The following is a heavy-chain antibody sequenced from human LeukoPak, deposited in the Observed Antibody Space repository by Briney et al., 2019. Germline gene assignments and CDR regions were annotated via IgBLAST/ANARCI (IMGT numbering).Heavy chain of an antibody. D-gene: IGHD5-18*01. Sequence: GASVKVSCKASGYTFAGYYMHWVRQAPGQGLEWMGWINPNSGGTNYAQKFQGRVTMTRDTSISTAYMELSRPRSDDTAVYYCARVVDTAIGWFDPWGQGTLVTVSS. CDR3: ARVVDTAIGWFDP. CDR1: GYTFAGYY. CDR2: INPNSGGT. J-gene: IGHJ5*02. V-gene: IGHV1-2*02.